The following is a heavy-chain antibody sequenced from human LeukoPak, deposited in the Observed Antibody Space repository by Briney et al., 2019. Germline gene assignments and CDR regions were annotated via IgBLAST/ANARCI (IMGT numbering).Heavy chain of an antibody. V-gene: IGHV4-59*01. D-gene: IGHD3-10*01. CDR2: IYYSGST. CDR3: ARSNMVRGYYYGVDV. J-gene: IGHJ6*02. Sequence: SETLSLTCTVSGGSISSYYWSWIRQPPGKGLQCIGYIYYSGSTNYNPSLKSRVTISVDTSKNQFSLKLSSVTAADTAVYYCARSNMVRGYYYGVDVWGQGTTVTVSS. CDR1: GGSISSYY.